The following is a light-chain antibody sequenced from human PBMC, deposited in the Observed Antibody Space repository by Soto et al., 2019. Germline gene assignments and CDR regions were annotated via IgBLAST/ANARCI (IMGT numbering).Light chain of an antibody. J-gene: IGKJ1*01. CDR1: QSISSW. Sequence: DIQMTQSPSTLSASVGDRVTITCRASQSISSWLAWYQQKPGKAPKLLIYDASSLESGVPSRFSGSGSGTEFTLPISSLQPDDFATYYCQQYNSYVTWTFGQGTKVEIK. CDR3: QQYNSYVTWT. V-gene: IGKV1-5*01. CDR2: DAS.